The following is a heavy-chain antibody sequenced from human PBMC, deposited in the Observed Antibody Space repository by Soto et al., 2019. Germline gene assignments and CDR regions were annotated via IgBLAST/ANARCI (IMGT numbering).Heavy chain of an antibody. D-gene: IGHD3-10*01. CDR3: AKDMGSLLWPRYGMDV. CDR2: ISWDGGST. CDR1: GFTFDDYT. Sequence: PGGSLRLSCAASGFTFDDYTMHWVRQAPGKGLEWVSLISWDGGSTYYADSVKGRFTISRDNSKNSLYLQMNSLRTEDTALYYCAKDMGSLLWPRYGMDVRGQGTTVTVSS. V-gene: IGHV3-43*01. J-gene: IGHJ6*02.